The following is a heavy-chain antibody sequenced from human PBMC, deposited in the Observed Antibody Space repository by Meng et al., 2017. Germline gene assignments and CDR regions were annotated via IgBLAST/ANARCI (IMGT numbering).Heavy chain of an antibody. D-gene: IGHD5-12*01. J-gene: IGHJ6*02. CDR1: GNTFSSYA. Sequence: SVKVSCKSSGNTFSSYAISWVRQAPGQGLEWMGGIIPVFGKVNHAQKFQGRVTISADKSTNTVYMELSRLRSDDTAIYFCARDTPNNIVATIVGVGGDYYYAMDVWGRGTTVTVSS. CDR3: ARDTPNNIVATIVGVGGDYYYAMDV. CDR2: IIPVFGKV. V-gene: IGHV1-69*06.